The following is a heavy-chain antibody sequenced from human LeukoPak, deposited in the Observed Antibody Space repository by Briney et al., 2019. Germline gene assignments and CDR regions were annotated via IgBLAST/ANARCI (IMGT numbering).Heavy chain of an antibody. Sequence: PSETLSLTCTVSGGSISSGNYYWSWIRQPAGKGLEWIGRIYTSGSTDYNPSLKSRVTISVDTSKNQFSLKLSSVTAADTAVYYCAAKESYYYDSSLPFDYWGQGTLVTVSS. CDR2: IYTSGST. J-gene: IGHJ4*02. V-gene: IGHV4-61*02. CDR1: GGSISSGNYY. D-gene: IGHD3-22*01. CDR3: AAKESYYYDSSLPFDY.